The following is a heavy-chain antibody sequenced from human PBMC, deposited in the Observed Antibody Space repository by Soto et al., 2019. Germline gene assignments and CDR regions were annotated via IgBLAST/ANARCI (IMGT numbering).Heavy chain of an antibody. D-gene: IGHD4-17*01. V-gene: IGHV3-23*01. CDR1: GFTFSSYA. CDR2: ISGSGGST. CDR3: AKGYGADDAFDI. J-gene: IGHJ3*02. Sequence: GGSLRLSCAASGFTFSSYAMSWVRQAPGKGLEWASAISGSGGSTYYADSVKGRFTISRDNSKNTLYLQMNSLRAEDTAVYYCAKGYGADDAFDIWGQGTMVTVSS.